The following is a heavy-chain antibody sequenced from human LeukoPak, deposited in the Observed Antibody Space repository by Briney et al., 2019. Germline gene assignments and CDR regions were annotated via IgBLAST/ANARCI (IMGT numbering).Heavy chain of an antibody. J-gene: IGHJ2*01. Sequence: GGSLRLSCAASGFTFSSYSMNWVRQAPGKGLEWVSSISSSSSYIYYADSVKGRFTISRDNAKNSLYLQMNSLRAEDTAVYYCASGGDYHDWYFDLWGRGTLVTVSS. D-gene: IGHD4-17*01. V-gene: IGHV3-21*01. CDR1: GFTFSSYS. CDR2: ISSSSSYI. CDR3: ASGGDYHDWYFDL.